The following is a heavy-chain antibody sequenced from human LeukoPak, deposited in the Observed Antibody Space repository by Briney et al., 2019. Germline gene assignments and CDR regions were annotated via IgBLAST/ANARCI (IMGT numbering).Heavy chain of an antibody. CDR3: VREDFVVIPAAMRGDY. CDR2: INPDRGGT. J-gene: IGHJ4*02. CDR1: GYTFTGFY. V-gene: IGHV1-2*02. D-gene: IGHD2-2*01. Sequence: ASVKVSCKASGYTFTGFYIHWVRQAPGQGLEWMGWINPDRGGTNYARKFQGRVTLTRDTSINTAYMELSALTSDHTAVYYCVREDFVVIPAAMRGDYWGQGTLVIVSS.